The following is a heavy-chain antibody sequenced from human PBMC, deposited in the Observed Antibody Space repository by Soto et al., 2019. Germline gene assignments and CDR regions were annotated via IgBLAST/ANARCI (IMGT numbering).Heavy chain of an antibody. CDR3: ARSRAGRTAASYYDYMDV. D-gene: IGHD2-2*01. CDR1: GFSFSDYW. Sequence: EVQLVESGGGLVQPGGSLRVSCAAAGFSFSDYWMTWVRQVPGKGLEWVANIKQDGREKYYADSVKGRFTISRDNAKSSLYVKLTSLRAEDTAVYYCARSRAGRTAASYYDYMDVWGKGTTDTRSS. CDR2: IKQDGREK. V-gene: IGHV3-7*01. J-gene: IGHJ6*03.